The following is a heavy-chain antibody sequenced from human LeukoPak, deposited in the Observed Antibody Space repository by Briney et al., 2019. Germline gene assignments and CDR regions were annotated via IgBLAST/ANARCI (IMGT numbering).Heavy chain of an antibody. CDR3: AKDYGYSSSWLDY. J-gene: IGHJ4*02. V-gene: IGHV3-9*01. D-gene: IGHD6-13*01. CDR2: ISWNSGSI. CDR1: GFTFDDYA. Sequence: GGSLRLSCAASGFTFDDYAMHWVRQAPGKGLEWVSGISWNSGSIGYADSVKGRFTISRDNAENSLYLQMNSLRAEDTALYYCAKDYGYSSSWLDYWGQGTLVTVSS.